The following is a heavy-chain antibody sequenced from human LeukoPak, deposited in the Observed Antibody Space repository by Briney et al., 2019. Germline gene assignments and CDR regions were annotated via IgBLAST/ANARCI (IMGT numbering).Heavy chain of an antibody. CDR2: ISSSSSTI. CDR1: GFTFRSYS. D-gene: IGHD6-13*01. CDR3: ARVQAGTLDY. V-gene: IGHV3-48*01. Sequence: GGSLRLSCAASGFTFRSYSMNWVRQAPGKGLEWVSYISSSSSTIYYADSVKGRFTISRDNAKNSLYLQMNSLRAEDTAVYYCARVQAGTLDYWGQGTLVTVSS. J-gene: IGHJ4*02.